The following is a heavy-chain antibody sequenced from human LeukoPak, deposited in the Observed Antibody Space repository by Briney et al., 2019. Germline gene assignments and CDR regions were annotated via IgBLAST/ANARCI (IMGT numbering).Heavy chain of an antibody. CDR1: GFTFSSYA. J-gene: IGHJ6*03. CDR3: ANSAGPGRYYYYYYMDV. V-gene: IGHV3-23*01. CDR2: ISGSGGST. D-gene: IGHD1-26*01. Sequence: GGSLRLSCAASGFTFSSYAMSWVRQAPGKGLEWVSAISGSGGSTYYADSVKGRFTISRDNSKNTLYLQMNSLRAEDTAVYYCANSAGPGRYYYYYYMDVWGKGTTVTVSS.